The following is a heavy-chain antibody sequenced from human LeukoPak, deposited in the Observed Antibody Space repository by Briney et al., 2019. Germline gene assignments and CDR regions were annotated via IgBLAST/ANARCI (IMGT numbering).Heavy chain of an antibody. V-gene: IGHV1-2*06. CDR3: ARDLSSAPNWELDH. CDR2: INAGSGDT. D-gene: IGHD1-1*01. CDR1: GYNFSGSF. J-gene: IGHJ4*02. Sequence: ASVKVSCKASGYNFSGSFVHWVRQAPGQGLEWMGRINAGSGDTEFAQKFQGRVTMTRDTFVSTAYMEVSGLTSDDTAMHYCARDLSSAPNWELDHWGEGTMVTVSS.